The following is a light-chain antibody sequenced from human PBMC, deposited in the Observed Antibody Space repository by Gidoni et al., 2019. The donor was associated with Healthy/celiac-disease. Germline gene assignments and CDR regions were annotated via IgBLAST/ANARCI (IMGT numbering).Light chain of an antibody. CDR3: QQYNNWPLT. J-gene: IGKJ4*02. V-gene: IGKV3-15*01. CDR1: QSISSY. CDR2: GAS. Sequence: ILITPSPATLSVSPGERATLSCRASQSISSYLAWYQQKPGQAPRLLIYGASTRATGIPARFSGSGSGTEFTLTISSLQSEDVAVYYCQQYNNWPLTFGGGTKVEIK.